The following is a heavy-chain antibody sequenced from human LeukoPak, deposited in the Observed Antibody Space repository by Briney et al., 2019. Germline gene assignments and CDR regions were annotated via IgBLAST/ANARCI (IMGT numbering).Heavy chain of an antibody. CDR3: ARGGSDWYHYDSSGYHV. Sequence: ASVKVSCKASGYTFTAYYMHWVRQAPGQGLEWMGWINPNSGGTNYAQKFQGRVTMTRDTSISTASMELSRLRSDDTAVYHCARGGSDWYHYDSSGYHVWGQGTLVTVSS. D-gene: IGHD3-22*01. CDR1: GYTFTAYY. J-gene: IGHJ4*02. CDR2: INPNSGGT. V-gene: IGHV1-2*02.